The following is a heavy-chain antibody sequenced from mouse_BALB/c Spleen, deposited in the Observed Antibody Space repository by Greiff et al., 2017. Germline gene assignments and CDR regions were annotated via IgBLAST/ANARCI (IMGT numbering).Heavy chain of an antibody. Sequence: EVQLQQSGAELVRSGASVKLSCTASGFNIKDYYMHWVKQRPEQGLEWIGWIDPENGDTEYAPKFQGKATMTADPSSNTAYLQLSSLTSEDTAVYYCNGVITGEAWFAYWGQGTLGTVSA. CDR2: IDPENGDT. CDR1: GFNIKDYY. V-gene: IGHV14-4*02. J-gene: IGHJ3*01. CDR3: NGVITGEAWFAY. D-gene: IGHD2-4*01.